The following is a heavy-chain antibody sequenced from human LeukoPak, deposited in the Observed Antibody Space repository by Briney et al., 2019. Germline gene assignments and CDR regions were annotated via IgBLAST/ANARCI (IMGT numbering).Heavy chain of an antibody. D-gene: IGHD5-18*01. CDR2: IRNDGNKY. Sequence: GGSLRLSCVASGFTFSTSGMHWVRQSPGKGLDWVAFIRNDGNKYNYAESVKGRFTISRDNSKNTLYLQMDSLSAKDTAAYYCVKVDTWGQGILVTVSS. CDR3: VKVDT. CDR1: GFTFSTSG. V-gene: IGHV3-30*02. J-gene: IGHJ4*02.